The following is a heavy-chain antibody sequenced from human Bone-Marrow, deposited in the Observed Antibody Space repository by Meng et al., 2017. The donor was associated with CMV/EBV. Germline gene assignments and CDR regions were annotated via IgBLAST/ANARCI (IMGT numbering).Heavy chain of an antibody. CDR3: AKELIVVVPAANWFAP. V-gene: IGHV3-30*02. CDR1: GFTFSSYG. J-gene: IGHJ5*02. CDR2: IRYDGSNK. Sequence: GASLKISCAASGFTFSSYGMHWVRQAPGKGLEWVAFIRYDGSNKYYADSVKGRFTISRDNSKNTLYLQMNSLRAEDTAVYYCAKELIVVVPAANWFAPWGQGTLVTVSS. D-gene: IGHD2-2*01.